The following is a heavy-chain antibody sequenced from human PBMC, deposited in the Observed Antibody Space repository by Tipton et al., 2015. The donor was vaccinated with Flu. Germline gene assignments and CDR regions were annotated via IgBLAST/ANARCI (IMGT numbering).Heavy chain of an antibody. CDR1: GGSISDSDYY. J-gene: IGHJ4*02. CDR2: IVYSGNT. CDR3: ARSSSAYDYVWGGSYYFDF. D-gene: IGHD3-16*01. Sequence: TLSLTCTVSGGSISDSDYYWAWIRQPPGKRLEWIGSIVYSGNTYYNPSLMSRVIISVDTSKNQFSLKLISVTAADTAVYYCARSSSAYDYVWGGSYYFDFWGQGTLVTVSS. V-gene: IGHV4-39*07.